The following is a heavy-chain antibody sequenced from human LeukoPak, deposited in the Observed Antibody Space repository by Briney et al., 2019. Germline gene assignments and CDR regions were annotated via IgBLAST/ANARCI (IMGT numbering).Heavy chain of an antibody. J-gene: IGHJ3*02. D-gene: IGHD2-2*01. CDR1: GFTFSSYS. CDR3: AKDLGRYCSSTSCLADAFDI. CDR2: ISGSGGST. V-gene: IGHV3-23*01. Sequence: GGSLRLSCAASGFTFSSYSMNWVRQAPGKGLEWVSTISGSGGSTYYADSVKGRFAISRDNSKNTLYLQMNSLRAEDTAVYYCAKDLGRYCSSTSCLADAFDIWGQGTMVTVSS.